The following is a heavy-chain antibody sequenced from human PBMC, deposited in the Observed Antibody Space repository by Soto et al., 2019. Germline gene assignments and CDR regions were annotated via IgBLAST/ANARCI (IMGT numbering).Heavy chain of an antibody. Sequence: GASVKVSCKASGGTFSSYTISWVRQAPGQGLEWMGRIIPILGIANYAQKFQGRVTITADKSTSTAYMELSSLRSEDTAVYYCARDRAGVVVVAATGGNWFDPWGQGTLVTVSS. J-gene: IGHJ5*02. CDR2: IIPILGIA. V-gene: IGHV1-69*04. CDR1: GGTFSSYT. D-gene: IGHD2-15*01. CDR3: ARDRAGVVVVAATGGNWFDP.